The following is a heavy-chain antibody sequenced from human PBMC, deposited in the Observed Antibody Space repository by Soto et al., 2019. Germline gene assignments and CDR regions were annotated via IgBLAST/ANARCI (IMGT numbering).Heavy chain of an antibody. V-gene: IGHV3-74*01. Sequence: VGSLRLSCAASGFTLNSFFMHWVRQVPGKGLMWVSRISNDGSSTSYADSVKGRFTISRDNAKNTLYLQMNSLRAEDTAVYFCVRDQDSRGYSVFNLWGQGAQVTAPQ. CDR1: GFTLNSFF. J-gene: IGHJ5*02. CDR3: VRDQDSRGYSVFNL. D-gene: IGHD3-22*01. CDR2: ISNDGSST.